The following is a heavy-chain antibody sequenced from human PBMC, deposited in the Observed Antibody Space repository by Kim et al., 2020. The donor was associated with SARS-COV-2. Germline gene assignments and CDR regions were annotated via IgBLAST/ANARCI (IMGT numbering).Heavy chain of an antibody. Sequence: GGSLRLSCAASGFTFSSYSMNWVRQAPGKGLEWVSSISSSSSYIYYADSVKGRFTISRDNAKNSLYLQMNSLRAEDTAVYYCARDMGKGGFLEWFTDAFDIWGQGTMVTVSS. D-gene: IGHD3-3*01. J-gene: IGHJ3*02. V-gene: IGHV3-21*01. CDR2: ISSSSSYI. CDR3: ARDMGKGGFLEWFTDAFDI. CDR1: GFTFSSYS.